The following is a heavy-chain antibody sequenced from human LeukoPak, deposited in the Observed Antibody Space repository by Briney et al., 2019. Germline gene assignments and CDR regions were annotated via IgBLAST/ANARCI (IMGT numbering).Heavy chain of an antibody. J-gene: IGHJ5*02. D-gene: IGHD3-10*01. Sequence: ASVKVSCKASGYTFTNHDIDWVRQASGQGLEWMGWMNSNTGNTGYSQKFQGRVTMTRDTSISTAYLELTSLRSEDTAVYYCMRGAGSFGQDWFDPWGQGTLVTVSS. CDR2: MNSNTGNT. V-gene: IGHV1-8*01. CDR1: GYTFTNHD. CDR3: MRGAGSFGQDWFDP.